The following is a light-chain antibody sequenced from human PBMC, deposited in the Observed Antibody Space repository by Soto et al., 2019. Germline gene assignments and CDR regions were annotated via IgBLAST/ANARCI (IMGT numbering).Light chain of an antibody. CDR1: SSDVGGYNY. V-gene: IGLV2-14*01. CDR3: SSYTSSSTLPYV. CDR2: DVS. Sequence: QSVLTQPASVSGSPGQSITISCTGTSSDVGGYNYVSWYQQHPGKAPKLMIYDVSNRPSGVSNRFSGSKSGNTASLTISGLQAEDEADYYCSSYTSSSTLPYVFGTGIKVP. J-gene: IGLJ1*01.